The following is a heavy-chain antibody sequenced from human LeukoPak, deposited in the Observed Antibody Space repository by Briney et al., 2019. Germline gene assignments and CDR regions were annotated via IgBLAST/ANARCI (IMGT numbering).Heavy chain of an antibody. V-gene: IGHV1-8*01. D-gene: IGHD1-26*01. CDR1: GYTFISHD. CDR3: ARVQGSDTSGSFDH. CDR2: MDPNSGNT. J-gene: IGHJ4*02. Sequence: ASVKVSCKTSGYTFISHDMNWVRQATGQGLEWMGWMDPNSGNTGYAQRFQGRVTLTRSTSLSEAYMELTSLKFEDTAVYYCARVQGSDTSGSFDHWGQGTLVTVSS.